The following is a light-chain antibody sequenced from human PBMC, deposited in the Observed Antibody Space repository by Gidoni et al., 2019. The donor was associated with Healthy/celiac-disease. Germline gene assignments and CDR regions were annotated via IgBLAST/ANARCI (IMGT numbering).Light chain of an antibody. J-gene: IGKJ4*01. V-gene: IGKV1-5*03. CDR1: QSISSW. Sequence: DIQMTQSPSTLSASVGDRVTITCRASQSISSWLAWYQQKPGKAPKLLIYKASSLESGVQSRFSGSGSGTEFTLTNSSLQPDDFATYYCQQYNSYSTFGGGTKVEIK. CDR2: KAS. CDR3: QQYNSYST.